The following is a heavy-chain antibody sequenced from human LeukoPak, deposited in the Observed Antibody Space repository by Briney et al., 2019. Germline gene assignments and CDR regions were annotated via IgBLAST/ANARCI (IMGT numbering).Heavy chain of an antibody. CDR3: ARGRVSSSTWYSTYYYYFYMDV. CDR1: GGSVSGSY. V-gene: IGHV4-59*02. CDR2: IYYSGAT. Sequence: SETLSLTCTVSGGSVSGSYWSWVRQSPGKGLEWIGYIYYSGATNYNPSLNGRVSISRDTTKNLFSLRLRSVTAADTAVYFCARGRVSSSTWYSTYYYYFYMDVWGKGTTVTVSS. J-gene: IGHJ6*03. D-gene: IGHD1-1*01.